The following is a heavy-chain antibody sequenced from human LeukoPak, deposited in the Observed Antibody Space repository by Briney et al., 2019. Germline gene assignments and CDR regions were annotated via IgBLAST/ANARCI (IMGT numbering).Heavy chain of an antibody. CDR3: ARGGADY. V-gene: IGHV4-39*07. Sequence: PSETLSLTCTVSGGSISSSSYYWGWIRQPPGKGLEWIGEINHSGSTNYNPSLKSRVTISVDTSKNQFSLKLSSVTAADTAVYYCARGGADYWGQGTLVTVSS. J-gene: IGHJ4*02. D-gene: IGHD6-25*01. CDR1: GGSISSSSYY. CDR2: INHSGST.